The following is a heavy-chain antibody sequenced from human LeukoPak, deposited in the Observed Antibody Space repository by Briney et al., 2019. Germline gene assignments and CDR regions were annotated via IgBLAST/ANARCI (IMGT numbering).Heavy chain of an antibody. V-gene: IGHV4-31*03. CDR1: GGSISSGGYY. Sequence: PSQTLSLTCTVPGGSISSGGYYWSWIRQHPGKGLEWIGYIYYSGSTYYNPSLKSRLTISIDTSKNQFSLKLSSVTAADTAVYYCVRDRVRGTITYAGFDPWGQGTLVTVSS. D-gene: IGHD3-10*01. J-gene: IGHJ5*02. CDR2: IYYSGST. CDR3: VRDRVRGTITYAGFDP.